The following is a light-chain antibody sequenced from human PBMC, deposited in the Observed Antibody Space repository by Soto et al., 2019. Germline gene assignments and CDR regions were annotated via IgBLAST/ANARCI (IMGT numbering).Light chain of an antibody. J-gene: IGLJ3*02. CDR3: CSYAGSGTWV. CDR1: SSDVGSHIL. V-gene: IGLV2-23*02. Sequence: QSALTQPASVSGSPGQSITISCTGTSSDVGSHILVSWYQQHPGKAPKLMIYEVTKRPSGVSNRFSGSKSGNTASLTISGLQTEDESDYYCCSYAGSGTWVFGGGTQLTVL. CDR2: EVT.